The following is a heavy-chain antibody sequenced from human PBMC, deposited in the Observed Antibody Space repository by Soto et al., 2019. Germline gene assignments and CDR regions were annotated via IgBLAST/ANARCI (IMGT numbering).Heavy chain of an antibody. CDR1: GFTFSSYS. CDR2: ISSSSSTI. CDR3: ARHPERIAQIGWFDP. V-gene: IGHV3-48*01. J-gene: IGHJ5*02. Sequence: GGALRLSCAASGFTFSSYSMNWVRQAPWKRLEWVSYISSSSSTIYYADSVKGRFTISRDNAKNSLYLQMNSLRAEDTAVYYCARHPERIAQIGWFDPWGQGTLVTVSS. D-gene: IGHD6-13*01.